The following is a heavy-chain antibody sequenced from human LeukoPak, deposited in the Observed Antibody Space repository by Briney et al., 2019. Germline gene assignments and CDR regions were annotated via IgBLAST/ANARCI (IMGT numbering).Heavy chain of an antibody. J-gene: IGHJ3*02. CDR2: FDPVDDEA. D-gene: IGHD3-22*01. V-gene: IGHV1-24*01. Sequence: ASVKVSCKVSGYTLTKLSMHWVRQAPGKGLEWMGGFDPVDDEAIFAQNFQGRLTMTADTSTDTGYMELSSLRSDDTAVYYCARDHKAIYYGSSGDAFDIWGQGTMVTVSS. CDR1: GYTLTKLS. CDR3: ARDHKAIYYGSSGDAFDI.